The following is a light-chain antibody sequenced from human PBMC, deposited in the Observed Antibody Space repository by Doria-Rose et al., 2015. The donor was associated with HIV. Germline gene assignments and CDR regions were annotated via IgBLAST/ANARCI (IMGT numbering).Light chain of an antibody. CDR1: QSLLHTIGYNY. CDR3: MQALQTPYT. Sequence: LSLPVTPGQPASISCRSSQSLLHTIGYNYLDWYLQKPGQSPQLLIYLGSNRASGVPDRFSGSGSGTDFTLKISRVEAEDVGVYYCMQALQTPYTFGQGTKLEIE. J-gene: IGKJ2*01. V-gene: IGKV2-28*01. CDR2: LGS.